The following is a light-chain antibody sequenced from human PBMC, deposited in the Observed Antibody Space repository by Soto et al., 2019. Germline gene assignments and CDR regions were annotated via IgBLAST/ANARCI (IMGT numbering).Light chain of an antibody. CDR3: QQYGRSPPKT. V-gene: IGKV3-20*01. J-gene: IGKJ1*01. CDR1: QSVTGSY. Sequence: EIVLTQSPGTLSLSPGERATLSCRASQSVTGSYLAWYQQKPGQAPRLLIYGASTRATGIPDRFSGSGSGTDFTLTISRLEPEDFAVYYCQQYGRSPPKTFRQGTKVEIK. CDR2: GAS.